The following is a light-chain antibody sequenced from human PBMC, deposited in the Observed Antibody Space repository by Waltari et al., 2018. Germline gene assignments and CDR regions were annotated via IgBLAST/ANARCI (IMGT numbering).Light chain of an antibody. CDR2: EVN. J-gene: IGLJ2*01. Sequence: QSALTQPASVSGSPGQSIPISRPRRSSDVGTYSFVSRYQQYPGKAPKVIIYEVNKRPSGVSDRFSGSKSGNTASLTISGLQPEDEADYHCCSYATRNTPVAFGGGTKVTLL. CDR3: CSYATRNTPVA. V-gene: IGLV2-23*02. CDR1: SSDVGTYSF.